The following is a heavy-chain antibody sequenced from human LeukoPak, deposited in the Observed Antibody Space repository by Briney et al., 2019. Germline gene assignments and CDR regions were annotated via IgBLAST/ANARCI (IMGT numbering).Heavy chain of an antibody. D-gene: IGHD3-10*01. CDR2: IYYGGST. CDR3: ARHRGKLIILPKFWNFDL. J-gene: IGHJ2*01. CDR1: GGSINSSSYY. Sequence: SETLSLTCAVSGGSINSSSYYWAWIRQPPGKGLEWIGSIYYGGSTYHNPSLKSRVTISVDTSKNQFSLKLSSVTAADTAVFFCARHRGKLIILPKFWNFDLWAVAPWSLSPQ. V-gene: IGHV4-39*01.